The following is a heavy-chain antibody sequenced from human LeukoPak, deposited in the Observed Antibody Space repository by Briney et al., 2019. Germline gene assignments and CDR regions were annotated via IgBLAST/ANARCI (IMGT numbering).Heavy chain of an antibody. V-gene: IGHV1-2*02. CDR3: ARDPWDYDSSGYYYDC. D-gene: IGHD3-22*01. J-gene: IGHJ4*02. CDR2: INPNSGGT. Sequence: ASVKVSCKASGYMFTGYYMHWVRQAPGQGLEWMGWINPNSGGTNYAQKFQGRVTMTRDTSISTAYMELSSLRSDDTAVYYCARDPWDYDSSGYYYDCWGQGTLVTVSS. CDR1: GYMFTGYY.